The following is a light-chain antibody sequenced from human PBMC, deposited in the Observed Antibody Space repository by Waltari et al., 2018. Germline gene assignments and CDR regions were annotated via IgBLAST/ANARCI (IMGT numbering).Light chain of an antibody. J-gene: IGLJ3*02. V-gene: IGLV1-40*01. CDR1: SSNIGAGSD. CDR3: QSYDSGQWV. CDR2: DND. Sequence: QSVLTQPPSVSGAPGQRVTISCTGSSSNIGAGSDVHWYQQFSGTAPKLLIFDNDNRPSGCPDRCSGSRSGTSAYLAITGLQTDDEADYFCQSYDSGQWVFGGGTKVTVL.